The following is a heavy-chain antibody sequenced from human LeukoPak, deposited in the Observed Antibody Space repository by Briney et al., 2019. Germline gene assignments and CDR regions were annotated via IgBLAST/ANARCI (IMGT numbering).Heavy chain of an antibody. Sequence: SETLSLTCAVSSYSISSGYYWGWIRQPPGKGLEWIGSIYHSGSTYYNPSLKSRVTISVDTSKNQFSLKLSSVTAADTAVYYCAASVVVPAAMIRFDPWGQGTLVTVSS. J-gene: IGHJ5*02. CDR3: AASVVVPAAMIRFDP. CDR2: IYHSGST. V-gene: IGHV4-38-2*01. CDR1: SYSISSGYY. D-gene: IGHD2-2*01.